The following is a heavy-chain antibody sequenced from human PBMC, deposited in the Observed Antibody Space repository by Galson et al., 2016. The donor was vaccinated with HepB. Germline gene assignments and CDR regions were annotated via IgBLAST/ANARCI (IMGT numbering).Heavy chain of an antibody. CDR2: INPNSGGT. CDR1: GYTFTGYY. CDR3: AKDWQWLAQDVLHI. J-gene: IGHJ3*02. Sequence: SVKVSCKASGYTFTGYYIHWVRQVPGQGFEWMGWINPNSGGTKNAPKFQGRVTMTRDTAISTAYMKLDRLASDDTAVYYCAKDWQWLAQDVLHIWGQGTLVTVSS. V-gene: IGHV1-2*02. D-gene: IGHD6-19*01.